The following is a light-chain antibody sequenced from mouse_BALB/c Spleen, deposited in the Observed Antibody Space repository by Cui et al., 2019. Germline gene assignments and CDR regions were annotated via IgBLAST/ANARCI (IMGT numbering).Light chain of an antibody. J-gene: IGKJ1*01. CDR1: SSVSY. CDR2: STS. Sequence: QIALTQSPAIMSASLGEEITRTCRASSSVSYMHWYQQKSGTSPKLLIYSTSHLASGVPSRFSGSGSGTFYSLTISSMEAEDAADYYCHQWSSYPWTFGGGTKLEIK. V-gene: IGKV4-80*01. CDR3: HQWSSYPWT.